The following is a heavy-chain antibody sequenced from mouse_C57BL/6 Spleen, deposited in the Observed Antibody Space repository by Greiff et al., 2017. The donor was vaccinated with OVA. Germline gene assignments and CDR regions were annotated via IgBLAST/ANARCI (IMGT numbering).Heavy chain of an antibody. CDR2: ISSGGDYI. J-gene: IGHJ4*01. CDR1: GFTFSSYA. Sequence: EVMLVESGEGLVKPGGSLKLSCAASGFTFSSYAMSWVRQTPEKRLEWVAYISSGGDYIYYADTVKGRFTISRDNARNTLYLQMSSLKSEDTAMYYCTRDHDGYFAMDYWGQGTSVTVSS. D-gene: IGHD2-3*01. V-gene: IGHV5-9-1*02. CDR3: TRDHDGYFAMDY.